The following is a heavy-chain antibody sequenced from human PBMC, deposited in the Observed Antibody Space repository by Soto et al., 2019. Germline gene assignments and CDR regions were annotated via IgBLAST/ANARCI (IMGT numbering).Heavy chain of an antibody. V-gene: IGHV4-39*01. J-gene: IGHJ5*02. CDR1: GGSISSNNYY. Sequence: QLQLQESGPGLVKPSETLSLTCTVSGGSISSNNYYWGWIRQPPGKGLEWIGSVYYSGNTYYNPSHKSRVTRSLDISKNQFSLNLNSVTAADKAVYYCTRHRRRPAVWFGEPDLWGQGTLVTVSS. D-gene: IGHD3-10*01. CDR3: TRHRRRPAVWFGEPDL. CDR2: VYYSGNT.